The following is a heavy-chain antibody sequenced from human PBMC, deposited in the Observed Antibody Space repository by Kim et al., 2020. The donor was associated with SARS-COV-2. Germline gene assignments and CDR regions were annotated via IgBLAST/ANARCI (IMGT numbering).Heavy chain of an antibody. J-gene: IGHJ4*02. CDR3: ARALEGLHYSSSL. D-gene: IGHD6-13*01. Sequence: YAQKFQGRVTMTRDTSTSTVYMELSSRRSEDTAVYYCARALEGLHYSSSLWGQGTLVTVSS. V-gene: IGHV1-46*01.